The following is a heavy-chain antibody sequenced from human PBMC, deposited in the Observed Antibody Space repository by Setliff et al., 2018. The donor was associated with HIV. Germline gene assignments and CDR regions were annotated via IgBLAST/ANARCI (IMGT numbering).Heavy chain of an antibody. V-gene: IGHV3-48*01. Sequence: GESLKISCAASGFTFSTYSMNWVRQAPGKGLEWVSYISSSGSTIYYADSVKGRFTISRDNAKNSLSLQMDSLGAEDTAVYYCARDWEVVAVTAHMDVWGKGTTVTVSS. D-gene: IGHD2-15*01. CDR3: ARDWEVVAVTAHMDV. CDR2: ISSSGSTI. J-gene: IGHJ6*03. CDR1: GFTFSTYS.